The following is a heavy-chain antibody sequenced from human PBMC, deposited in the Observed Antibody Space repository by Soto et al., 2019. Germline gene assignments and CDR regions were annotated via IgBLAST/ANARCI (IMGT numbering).Heavy chain of an antibody. CDR1: GYTFTNYG. V-gene: IGHV1-18*01. D-gene: IGHD6-6*01. CDR2: ISAYNGNT. CDR3: ARVRQLVGYFHYYMDA. J-gene: IGHJ6*03. Sequence: QVQLLQSGAEVKKPGASVKVSCKASGYTFTNYGITWVRQAPGQGLEWMGWISAYNGNTHYTQRIQGRVTMTTDTSTSTAYMELRGLRSDDTAVYYCARVRQLVGYFHYYMDAWGKGTTVTVSS.